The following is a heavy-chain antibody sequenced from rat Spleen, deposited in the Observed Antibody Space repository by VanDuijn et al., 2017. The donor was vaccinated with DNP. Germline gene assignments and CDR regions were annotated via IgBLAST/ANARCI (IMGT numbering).Heavy chain of an antibody. J-gene: IGHJ4*01. CDR1: GFTFSDYY. CDR2: ISYDGVHA. V-gene: IGHV5-20*01. CDR3: TSPVPSGHYVMDA. D-gene: IGHD4-3*01. Sequence: EVQLVESGGGLVQPGGSLKLSCAASGFTFSDYYMAWVRQAPKKGLEWVASISYDGVHAYYRGSVKGRFTISRDNAKNSLYLQMDSLRSEDTATYYCTSPVPSGHYVMDAWGQGTSVTVSS.